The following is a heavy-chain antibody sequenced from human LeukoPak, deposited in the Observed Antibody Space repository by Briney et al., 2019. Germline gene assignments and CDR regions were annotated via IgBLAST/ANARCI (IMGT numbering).Heavy chain of an antibody. J-gene: IGHJ3*02. CDR1: GFTITTDA. CDR2: ISDRGDST. V-gene: IGHV3-23*01. Sequence: GGSLRLSCAASGFTITTDAMGWVRQAPGKGLEGVSVISDRGDSTHYADSVKGRFTISRDSSKNTLYLQINSLRGEDTAVYYCAKGRWGLTINNFDIWGQGTMVTVSS. CDR3: AKGRWGLTINNFDI. D-gene: IGHD3-9*01.